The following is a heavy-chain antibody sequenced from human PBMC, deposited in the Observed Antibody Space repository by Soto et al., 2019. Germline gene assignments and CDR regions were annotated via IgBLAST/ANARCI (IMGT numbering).Heavy chain of an antibody. D-gene: IGHD2-8*01. CDR2: IIPIFGTA. Sequence: SVKVSCKASGGTFSSYAISWVRQAPGQGLEWMGGIIPIFGTANYAQKFQGRVTITADESTSTAYMELSSLRSEDTAVYYCARDSYASLSRGGYFQHWGQGTLVTVSS. CDR3: ARDSYASLSRGGYFQH. J-gene: IGHJ1*01. CDR1: GGTFSSYA. V-gene: IGHV1-69*13.